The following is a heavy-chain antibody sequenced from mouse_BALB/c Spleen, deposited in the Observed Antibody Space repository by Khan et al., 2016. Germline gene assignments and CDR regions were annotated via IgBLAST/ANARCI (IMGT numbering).Heavy chain of an antibody. CDR2: IRLKSNNYAT. Sequence: EVKLEVSGGGLVQPGGSMKLSCVASGFTLSNYWMNWVRQSPEKGLEWVAEIRLKSNNYATHYAESVKGRFTISRDDSKSSVYLQMNNLRAEDTGMDYWTREVVANGAMDYWGQGTSVTVSS. J-gene: IGHJ4*01. CDR3: TREVVANGAMDY. CDR1: GFTLSNYW. D-gene: IGHD1-1*01. V-gene: IGHV6-6*02.